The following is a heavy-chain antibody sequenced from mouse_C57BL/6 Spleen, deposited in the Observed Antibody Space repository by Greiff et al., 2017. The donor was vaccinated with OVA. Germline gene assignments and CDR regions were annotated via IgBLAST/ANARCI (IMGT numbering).Heavy chain of an antibody. D-gene: IGHD1-1*01. J-gene: IGHJ4*01. CDR2: ISGGGGNT. Sequence: EVHLVESGGGLVKPGGSLKLSCAASGFTFSSYTMSWVRQTPEKRLEWVATISGGGGNTYYPDSVKGRFTISRDNAKNTLYLQMSSLRSEDTALYYCARHETVVAHYYAMDYWGQGTSVTVSS. CDR1: GFTFSSYT. CDR3: ARHETVVAHYYAMDY. V-gene: IGHV5-9*01.